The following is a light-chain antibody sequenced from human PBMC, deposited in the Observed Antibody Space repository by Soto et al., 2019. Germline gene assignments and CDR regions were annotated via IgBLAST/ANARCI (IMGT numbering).Light chain of an antibody. Sequence: ETVMTQSPDSLAVSLGERVTINCKSNQSVLYTSNNKNFLAWYQEKPGHPPKLLIYWASARESGVPDRFSGSGSGTDFTLTISSLQAEDVAVYYCQQYYTTPITFGQGTRLEI. J-gene: IGKJ5*01. CDR2: WAS. CDR3: QQYYTTPIT. CDR1: QSVLYTSNNKNF. V-gene: IGKV4-1*01.